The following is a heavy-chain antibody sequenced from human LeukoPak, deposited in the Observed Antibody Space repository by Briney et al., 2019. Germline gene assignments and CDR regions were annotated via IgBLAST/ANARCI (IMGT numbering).Heavy chain of an antibody. CDR3: ARGQSLGELALCDFDY. J-gene: IGHJ4*02. CDR2: INHSGST. D-gene: IGHD3-10*01. CDR1: GGSFSGYY. Sequence: SETLSLTCAVYGGSFSGYYWSWIRQPPGKGLEWIGEINHSGSTNYNPPLKSRVTISVDTSKNQFSLKLSSVTAADTAVYYCARGQSLGELALCDFDYWGQGTLVTVSS. V-gene: IGHV4-34*01.